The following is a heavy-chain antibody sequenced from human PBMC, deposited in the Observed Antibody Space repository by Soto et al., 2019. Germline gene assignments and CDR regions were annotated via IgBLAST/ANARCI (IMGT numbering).Heavy chain of an antibody. V-gene: IGHV3-23*01. CDR3: AKDLYHANWNQYYYYHGMDV. D-gene: IGHD1-1*01. Sequence: GGSLRLSCAASGFTFSSYAMSWVRQAPGKGLEWVSAISGSGGSTYYADSVKGRFTISRDNSKNTLYLQMNSLRAEDTAVYYCAKDLYHANWNQYYYYHGMDVWRQGTTDPVSS. CDR2: ISGSGGST. J-gene: IGHJ6*02. CDR1: GFTFSSYA.